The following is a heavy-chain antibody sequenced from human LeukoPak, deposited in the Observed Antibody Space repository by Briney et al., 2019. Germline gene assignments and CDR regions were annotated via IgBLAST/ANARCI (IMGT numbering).Heavy chain of an antibody. CDR1: GYTFSKYY. CDR3: ARGARRNSWHSDY. D-gene: IGHD2-15*01. Sequence: GASVKVSCKASGYTFSKYYMHWVRQAPGQGLEWMGGIIPIISSANYAQKFQGRVMITADESTNTFYMELSSLTSEDTAVYYCARGARRNSWHSDYWGQGTLVTVSS. CDR2: IIPIISSA. V-gene: IGHV1-69*13. J-gene: IGHJ4*02.